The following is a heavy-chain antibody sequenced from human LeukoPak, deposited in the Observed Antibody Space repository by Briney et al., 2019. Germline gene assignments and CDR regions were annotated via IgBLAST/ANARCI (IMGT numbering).Heavy chain of an antibody. J-gene: IGHJ4*02. CDR2: INHSGST. V-gene: IGHV4-34*01. Sequence: SETLSLTCAVYGGSFSGYYWSWIRQPPGKGLEWIGEINHSGSTNYNPSLKSRVTISVDTSKNQFSLKLSSVTAADTAVYYCALCGWYGSFDYWGQGTLVTVSS. D-gene: IGHD6-19*01. CDR1: GGSFSGYY. CDR3: ALCGWYGSFDY.